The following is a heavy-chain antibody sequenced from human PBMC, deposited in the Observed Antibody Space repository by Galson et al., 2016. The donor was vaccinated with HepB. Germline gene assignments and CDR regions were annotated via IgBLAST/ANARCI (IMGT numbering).Heavy chain of an antibody. CDR2: INWEGTST. CDR1: GFSVDDYT. V-gene: IGHV3-43*01. D-gene: IGHD6-6*01. Sequence: SLRLSCAASGFSVDDYTMHWVRQAPGKGLEWVSLINWEGTSTYYADSVRGRFIVSRDTNRNSLHLQTNGLKPEDTAFYYCAKETLEYSSSSPFDDWGQGTLVTVSS. J-gene: IGHJ4*02. CDR3: AKETLEYSSSSPFDD.